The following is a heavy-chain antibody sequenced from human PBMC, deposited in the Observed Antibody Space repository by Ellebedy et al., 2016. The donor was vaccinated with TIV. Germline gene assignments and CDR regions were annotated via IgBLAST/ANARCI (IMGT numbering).Heavy chain of an antibody. CDR1: GGSISSGGYS. V-gene: IGHV4-30-2*03. J-gene: IGHJ4*02. Sequence: SETLSLTXAVSGGSISSGGYSWSWIRQPPGKGLEWIGYIYHSGSTYYNPSLKSRVTISVDTSKNQFSLKLSSVTAADTAVYYCARPEPTSTDAGYWGQGTLVTVSS. CDR2: IYHSGST. CDR3: ARPEPTSTDAGY. D-gene: IGHD2/OR15-2a*01.